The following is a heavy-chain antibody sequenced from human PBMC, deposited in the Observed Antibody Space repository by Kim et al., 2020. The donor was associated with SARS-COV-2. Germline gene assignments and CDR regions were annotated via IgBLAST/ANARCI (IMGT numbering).Heavy chain of an antibody. CDR1: GFTFSNYW. Sequence: GGSLRLSCAASGFTFSNYWMHWVRQAPGKGPVWVSGISTNGGTTSYADSVKGRFTISRDTAKNSLYLQMNSLGIEDTAVYYCARGASWGYYDWFGPWGQG. D-gene: IGHD3-3*01. CDR2: ISTNGGTT. CDR3: ARGASWGYYDWFGP. V-gene: IGHV3-74*01. J-gene: IGHJ5*02.